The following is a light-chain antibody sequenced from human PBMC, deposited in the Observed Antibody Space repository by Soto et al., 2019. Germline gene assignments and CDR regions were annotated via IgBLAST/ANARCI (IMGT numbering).Light chain of an antibody. Sequence: DIQLTTSPSSLSASFGDRDTLPCLSSQDIKYYLNWYQQKTGQAPKLLIYVGSQRETGVPSRFSGSGSGTDFTFKINRLEAEDVGIYYCIQAKKTPITFGQGTRLEI. V-gene: IGKV1-33*01. CDR1: QDIKYY. CDR3: IQAKKTPIT. J-gene: IGKJ5*01. CDR2: VGS.